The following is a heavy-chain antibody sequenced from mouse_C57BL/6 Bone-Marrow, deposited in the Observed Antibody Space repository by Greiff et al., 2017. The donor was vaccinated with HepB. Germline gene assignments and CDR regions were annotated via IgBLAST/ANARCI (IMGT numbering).Heavy chain of an antibody. Sequence: EVQLQQSGPELVKPGASVKISCKASGYTFTDYYMNWVKQSHGKSLEWIGDINPNNGGTSYNQKFKGKATLTVDKSSSTAYMELRSLTSEDSAVYYCAPYYGKNYWGQGTTLTVSS. D-gene: IGHD2-10*01. V-gene: IGHV1-26*01. CDR2: INPNNGGT. CDR1: GYTFTDYY. CDR3: APYYGKNY. J-gene: IGHJ2*01.